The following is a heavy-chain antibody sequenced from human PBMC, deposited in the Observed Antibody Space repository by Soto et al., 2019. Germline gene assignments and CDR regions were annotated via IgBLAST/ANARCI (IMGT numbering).Heavy chain of an antibody. CDR3: ARIPGSDYSDPHDY. CDR1: GGSFSGYH. D-gene: IGHD4-17*01. J-gene: IGHJ4*02. V-gene: IGHV4-34*01. CDR2: INHSGST. Sequence: SETLSLTCAVYGGSFSGYHWTWIRQAPGKGLEWIGEINHSGSTNNPSLKSRVTISADMSQKQFSLKLTSETAADTAVYYCARIPGSDYSDPHDYWGQGTVVTVSS.